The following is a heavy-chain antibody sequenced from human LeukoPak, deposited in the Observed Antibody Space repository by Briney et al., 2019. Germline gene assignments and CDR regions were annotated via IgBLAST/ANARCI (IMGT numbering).Heavy chain of an antibody. D-gene: IGHD6-19*01. CDR2: INAGNGNT. J-gene: IGHJ4*02. V-gene: IGHV1-3*01. Sequence: GASVKVSCKASGYTFTTYAMHWVRQAPGQRLEWMGWINAGNGNTKYSQKFQGRVTITRDTSASTAYMELSSLRSEDTAVYYCARSRVYNSGWYEGFDYWGQGTLVTVSS. CDR3: ARSRVYNSGWYEGFDY. CDR1: GYTFTTYA.